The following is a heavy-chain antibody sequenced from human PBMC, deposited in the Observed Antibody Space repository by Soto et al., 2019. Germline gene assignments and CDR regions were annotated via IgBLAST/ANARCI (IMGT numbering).Heavy chain of an antibody. J-gene: IGHJ4*02. CDR1: GFSFSDYF. V-gene: IGHV1-46*01. CDR3: ARDDVGGYSYGDYYFEY. D-gene: IGHD5-18*01. CDR2: INPSGDSR. Sequence: ASVKVSCKASGFSFSDYFMHWVRQAPGQGLEWMGIINPSGDSRNYAQKLQDRITITANKSTSTVYMELTSLTYEDTAVYYCARDDVGGYSYGDYYFEYWGQGTLVTVSS.